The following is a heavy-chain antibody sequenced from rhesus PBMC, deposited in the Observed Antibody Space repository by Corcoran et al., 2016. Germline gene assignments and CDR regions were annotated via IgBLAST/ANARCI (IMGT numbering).Heavy chain of an antibody. Sequence: QVTLKESGPARVKPTQTLTLTCTFSGFSLSTSGMGVGWFRQPPGKTLEWLAHIYWDDDKRYSTSLKSRLTISKDTSKNQVVLTMTNMDPVDTATYYCARRQGAVTLDVWGRGVLVTVSS. CDR1: GFSLSTSGMG. J-gene: IGHJ5-2*02. D-gene: IGHD4-17*01. CDR3: ARRQGAVTLDV. V-gene: IGHV2-1*01. CDR2: IYWDDDK.